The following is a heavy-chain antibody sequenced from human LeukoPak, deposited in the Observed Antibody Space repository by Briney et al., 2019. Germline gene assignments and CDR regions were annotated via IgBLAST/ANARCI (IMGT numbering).Heavy chain of an antibody. CDR2: ISSRGGAI. CDR1: GFIFSNYE. J-gene: IGHJ4*02. V-gene: IGHV3-48*03. CDR3: AKDGLVWFGELN. D-gene: IGHD3-10*01. Sequence: GGSLRLSCAASGFIFSNYEMNWVRQAPGKGLEWVSYISSRGGAIYYADSLKGRFTISRDNSKNTLYLQMNSLRAEDTAVYYCAKDGLVWFGELNWGQGTLVTVSS.